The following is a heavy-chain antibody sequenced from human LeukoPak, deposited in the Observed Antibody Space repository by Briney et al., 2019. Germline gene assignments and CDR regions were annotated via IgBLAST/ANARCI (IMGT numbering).Heavy chain of an antibody. CDR2: IKQDGSEK. D-gene: IGHD6-13*01. CDR3: ATGQQLGY. CDR1: GFTFSTYW. Sequence: GGSLRLSCADSGFTFSTYWMSWVRQAPGKGMERVANIKQDGSEKHYVDFVKGRFTISRDNANNSLYLQMNSLRAEDTAVYYCATGQQLGYWGQGPLVTVSS. V-gene: IGHV3-7*03. J-gene: IGHJ4*02.